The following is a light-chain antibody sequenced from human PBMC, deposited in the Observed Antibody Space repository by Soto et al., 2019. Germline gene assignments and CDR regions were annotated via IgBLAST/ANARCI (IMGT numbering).Light chain of an antibody. J-gene: IGKJ5*01. CDR2: GAS. CDR3: QQRSNWPRIT. Sequence: EIVLTQSPATLSLSPGERATLSRRASQSVSSYLAWYQQKLGQAPRLLIYGASTRATGIPDRFSGSGSGTDFTLTISSLEPEDFAVYYCQQRSNWPRITFGQGTRLEIK. CDR1: QSVSSY. V-gene: IGKV3-11*01.